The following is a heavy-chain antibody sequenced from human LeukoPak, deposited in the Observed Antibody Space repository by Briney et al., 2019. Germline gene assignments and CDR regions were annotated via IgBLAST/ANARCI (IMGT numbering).Heavy chain of an antibody. V-gene: IGHV3-23*01. J-gene: IGHJ5*02. Sequence: PGGSLRLSCAASGFTFSSYAMSWVRQAPGKGLEWVSAISGSGDSTYYGDSVKGRFTISRDNAKNSLYLQMNSLRAEDTAVYYCARDYTGYFPWGQGTLVIVSS. CDR3: ARDYTGYFP. D-gene: IGHD3-9*01. CDR2: ISGSGDST. CDR1: GFTFSSYA.